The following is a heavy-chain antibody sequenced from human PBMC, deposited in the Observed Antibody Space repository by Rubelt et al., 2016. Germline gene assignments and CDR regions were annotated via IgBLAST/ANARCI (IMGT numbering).Heavy chain of an antibody. Sequence: QVQLVQSGAAVKKPGASVKVSCKASGYTFTTYGISWVRQAPGQGLEWMGWIRTYNGNTNYAQKCQGRGTMTTDTATSTAYMELRSLRSDDTAMYFCARGYCSSANCLFNWFDPWGQGTLVTVSS. J-gene: IGHJ5*02. D-gene: IGHD2-2*01. CDR2: IRTYNGNT. CDR3: ARGYCSSANCLFNWFDP. CDR1: GYTFTTYG. V-gene: IGHV1-18*01.